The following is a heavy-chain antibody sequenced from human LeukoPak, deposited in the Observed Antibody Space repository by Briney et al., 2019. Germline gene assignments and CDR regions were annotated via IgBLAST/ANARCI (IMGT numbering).Heavy chain of an antibody. CDR2: ISGSGGST. CDR3: AKDPAHCSSTSCGY. CDR1: GFTFSSYA. D-gene: IGHD2-2*01. J-gene: IGHJ4*02. V-gene: IGHV3-23*01. Sequence: GGSLRLPCAASGFTFSSYAMSWVRQAPGKGLEWVSAISGSGGSTYYADSVKGRFTISRDNSKNTLYLQMNSPRAEDTAVYYCAKDPAHCSSTSCGYWGQGTLVTVSS.